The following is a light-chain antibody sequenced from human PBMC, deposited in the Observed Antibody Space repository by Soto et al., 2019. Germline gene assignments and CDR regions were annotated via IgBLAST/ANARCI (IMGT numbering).Light chain of an antibody. Sequence: QSVLTQPPSVSGAPGQRVTISCTGSSSNIGAGYDVHWYQQLPGTVPKLLIYGNANRPSGVPDRFSGSKAGPSASLAITGLQAEDEAEYYCQSYDSSLSSSVFGGGTKVTVL. V-gene: IGLV1-40*01. CDR1: SSNIGAGYD. CDR2: GNA. J-gene: IGLJ3*02. CDR3: QSYDSSLSSSV.